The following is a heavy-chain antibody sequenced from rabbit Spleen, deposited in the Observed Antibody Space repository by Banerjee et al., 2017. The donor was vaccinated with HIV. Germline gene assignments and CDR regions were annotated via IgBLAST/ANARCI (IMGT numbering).Heavy chain of an antibody. CDR3: ARNYVNAFDP. V-gene: IGHV1S45*01. Sequence: QEQLVESGGGLVQPTGSLTLTCKASGFSFGDRDVMCWVRQAPGRGLEWIACIDVNSRSTHYASWAKGRFTISKISSTTVTLQMTSLTAADTATYFCARNYVNAFDPWGQGTLVTVS. D-gene: IGHD1-1*01. J-gene: IGHJ2*01. CDR2: IDVNSRST. CDR1: GFSFGDRDV.